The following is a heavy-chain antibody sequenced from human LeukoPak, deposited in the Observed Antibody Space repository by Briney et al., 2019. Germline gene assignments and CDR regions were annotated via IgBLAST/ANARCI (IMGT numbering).Heavy chain of an antibody. CDR1: GYTFTSYA. CDR2: SNAGNGNT. Sequence: GASVKVSCKASGYTFTSYAMHWVRQAPGQRLEWMGWSNAGNGNTKYSQEFQGRVTITRDTSTSTAYMELRSLRSDDTAVYYCAREVNNWFDPWGQGTLVTVSS. V-gene: IGHV1-3*02. J-gene: IGHJ5*02. CDR3: AREVNNWFDP.